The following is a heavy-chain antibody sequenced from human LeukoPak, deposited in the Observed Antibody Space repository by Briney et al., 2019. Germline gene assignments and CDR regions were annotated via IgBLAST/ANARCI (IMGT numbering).Heavy chain of an antibody. V-gene: IGHV1-69*05. J-gene: IGHJ3*02. CDR2: IIPIFGTR. D-gene: IGHD3-22*01. CDR3: ARDTRRQSSSGYYLMDAFDI. CDR1: GGTFRSYA. Sequence: GASVKVSCKASGGTFRSYAISWVRQAPGQGLEWMGRIIPIFGTRNYAQKFQGRVTIITDESTSTAHMELSSLRSEDTAVYYCARDTRRQSSSGYYLMDAFDIWGQGTMVTVSS.